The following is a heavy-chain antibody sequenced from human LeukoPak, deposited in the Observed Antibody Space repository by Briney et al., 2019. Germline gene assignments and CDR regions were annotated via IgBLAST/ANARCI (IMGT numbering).Heavy chain of an antibody. CDR3: TTEFKELGSFFYFYYMDV. CDR2: IKSKTDGGTT. CDR1: GFTFSNAW. Sequence: GGSLRLSCTVSGFTFSNAWMSWVRQAPGKGLEWVGHIKSKTDGGTTDYAAPVKGRFTISRDDSKNALFLQMDSLKSDDTAMYYCTTEFKELGSFFYFYYMDVWGTGTTVTISS. V-gene: IGHV3-15*01. D-gene: IGHD3-10*01. J-gene: IGHJ6*03.